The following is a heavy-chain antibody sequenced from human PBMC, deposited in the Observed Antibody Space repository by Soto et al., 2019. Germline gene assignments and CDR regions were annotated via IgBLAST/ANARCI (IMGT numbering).Heavy chain of an antibody. CDR3: ARVLRFFPGNYYYYGMDV. Sequence: GGSLRLSCAASGFTFSSYWMSWVRQAPGKGLEWVANIKQDGSEKYYVDSVKGRFTISRDNAKNSLYLQMNSLRAEDTAVYYCARVLRFFPGNYYYYGMDVWGQGTTVTVSS. D-gene: IGHD3-3*01. CDR2: IKQDGSEK. J-gene: IGHJ6*02. V-gene: IGHV3-7*01. CDR1: GFTFSSYW.